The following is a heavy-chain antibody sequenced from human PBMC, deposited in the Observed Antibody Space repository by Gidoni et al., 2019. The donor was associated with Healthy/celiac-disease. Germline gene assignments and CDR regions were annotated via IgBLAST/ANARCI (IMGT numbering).Heavy chain of an antibody. CDR3: ARSQWLVLWNYFDY. D-gene: IGHD6-19*01. V-gene: IGHV3-30-3*01. J-gene: IGHJ4*02. CDR2: ISYDGSNK. CDR1: GLHLRSYA. Sequence: QVQLVESGGGVVQPGRSLRLSCAASGLHLRSYAMRWVRQAPGKGLEWVSVISYDGSNKYYADSVKGRFTISRDNSKNTLYLQMNSLRAEDTAVYYCARSQWLVLWNYFDYWGQGTLVTVSS.